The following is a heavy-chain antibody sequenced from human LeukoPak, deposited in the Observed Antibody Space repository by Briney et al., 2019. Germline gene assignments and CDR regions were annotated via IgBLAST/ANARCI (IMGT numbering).Heavy chain of an antibody. D-gene: IGHD2-15*01. CDR3: ARVDICSGGSCYEAPFDY. V-gene: IGHV3-30-3*01. CDR1: GFTFSSYA. CDR2: ISYDGSNK. Sequence: GGSLRLSCAASGFTFSSYAMHWVRQAPGKGLEWVAVISYDGSNKYYADSVKGRFTISRDNSKNTLYLQMNSLRAEDTAVYYCARVDICSGGSCYEAPFDYWGQGTLVTVSS. J-gene: IGHJ4*02.